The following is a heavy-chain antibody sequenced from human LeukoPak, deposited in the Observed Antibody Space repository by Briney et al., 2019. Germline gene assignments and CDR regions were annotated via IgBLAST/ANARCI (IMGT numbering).Heavy chain of an antibody. D-gene: IGHD2-2*01. Sequence: ASVKVSCKASGYTFTSYGISWVRQAPGQGHEWMGWISAYNVNANFAQKLQGRVTMTTDTSTNTAYMELRSLRSDDTAVYYCASWAGYCSSNNCYATSLDYWGQGTLVTVSA. J-gene: IGHJ4*02. V-gene: IGHV1-18*01. CDR1: GYTFTSYG. CDR2: ISAYNVNA. CDR3: ASWAGYCSSNNCYATSLDY.